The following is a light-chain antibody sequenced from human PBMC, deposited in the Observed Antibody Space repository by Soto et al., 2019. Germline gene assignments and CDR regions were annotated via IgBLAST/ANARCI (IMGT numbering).Light chain of an antibody. CDR1: ESITSY. V-gene: IGKV1-39*01. CDR2: AAS. CDR3: QETYSSLT. J-gene: IGKJ4*01. Sequence: DIQMTQSPLSLSASVGDRVTITCRASESITSYLNWYQQKPGKAPELLIYAASSLHTGVPSRFSGSGFGTDFTLTISSLQPEDFATYFCQETYSSLTFGGGTKVDI.